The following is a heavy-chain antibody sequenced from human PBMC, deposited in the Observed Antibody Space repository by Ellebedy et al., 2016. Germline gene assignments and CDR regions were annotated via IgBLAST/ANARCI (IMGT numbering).Heavy chain of an antibody. Sequence: GGSLRLSCAASGFTFSSYAMRWVRQTPGKGREWGSAISGSGGGTSYADSVKGRLTISRDNSTTTLFLQMNSLRAEDTALYYCAKSPLVVVAATCLDYWGQGTLVTVSS. CDR3: AKSPLVVVAATCLDY. CDR2: ISGSGGGT. J-gene: IGHJ4*02. CDR1: GFTFSSYA. V-gene: IGHV3-23*01. D-gene: IGHD2-15*01.